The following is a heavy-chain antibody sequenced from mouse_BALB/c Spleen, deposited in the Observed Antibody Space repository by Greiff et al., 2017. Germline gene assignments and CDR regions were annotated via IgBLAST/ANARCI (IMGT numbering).Heavy chain of an antibody. D-gene: IGHD2-1*01. V-gene: IGHV1-9*01. CDR1: GYTFSSYW. CDR3: AYGNYVLYAMDY. CDR2: ILPGSGST. Sequence: VQLQQSGAELMKPGASVKISCKATGYTFSSYWIEWVKQRPGHGLEWIGEILPGSGSTNYNEKFKGKATFTADTSSNTAYMQLSSLTSEDSAVYYCAYGNYVLYAMDYWGQGTSVTVSS. J-gene: IGHJ4*01.